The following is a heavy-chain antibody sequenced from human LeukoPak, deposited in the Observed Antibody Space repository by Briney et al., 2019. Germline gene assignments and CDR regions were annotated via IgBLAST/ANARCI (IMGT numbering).Heavy chain of an antibody. J-gene: IGHJ5*02. D-gene: IGHD5-12*01. V-gene: IGHV4-34*01. CDR3: ARDSVESGYDSWWFDP. CDR1: GGSFSGYY. Sequence: SETLSLTCAVYGGSFSGYYWSWIRQPPGKGLEWIGEINHSGSTNYNPSLKSRVTISLDTSKNQFSLNLNSVTAADTAVYYCARDSVESGYDSWWFDPWGQGTLVTVSS. CDR2: INHSGST.